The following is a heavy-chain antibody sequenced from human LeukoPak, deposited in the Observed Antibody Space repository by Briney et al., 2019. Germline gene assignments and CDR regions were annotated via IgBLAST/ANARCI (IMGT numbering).Heavy chain of an antibody. J-gene: IGHJ4*02. CDR2: ISAYNGNT. CDR3: AREGYCNSTSCDKPFDC. D-gene: IGHD2-2*01. V-gene: IGHV1-18*01. CDR1: GYTFNSYG. Sequence: GASVKVSCKASGYTFNSYGISWVQQAPGQGLEWMGWISAYNGNTNYAQKFQDRVTMTTDTSTSTAYMELRSLRSDDTAVYYCAREGYCNSTSCDKPFDCWGQGALVTVSS.